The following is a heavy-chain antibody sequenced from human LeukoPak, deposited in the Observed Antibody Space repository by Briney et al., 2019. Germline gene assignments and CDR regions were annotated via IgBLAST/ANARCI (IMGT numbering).Heavy chain of an antibody. CDR3: ATSPTFDP. CDR2: ISGSGDNT. J-gene: IGHJ5*02. CDR1: GFTFSSYA. V-gene: IGHV3-23*01. Sequence: GGSLRPSCAASGFTFSSYAMSWVRQAPGKGLEWVSAISGSGDNTYYADSVKGRFTISRDNSKNTLYLQMNNLRAEDTAVYYCATSPTFDPWGQGTLVTVSS.